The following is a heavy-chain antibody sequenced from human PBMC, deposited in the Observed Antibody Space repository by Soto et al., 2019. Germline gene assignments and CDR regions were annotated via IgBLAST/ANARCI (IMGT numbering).Heavy chain of an antibody. D-gene: IGHD3-22*01. CDR1: GYIFTGNY. CDR3: APHYPDSSGYFDH. Sequence: ASVKVSCKASGYIFTGNYMHWVRQAPGQGLEYMGWINPNNGATNYAQNFQGRVTMTWDTSISTAYMEVGRLRSDDTAVYYCAPHYPDSSGYFDHCGQGTLVTVSS. V-gene: IGHV1-2*02. J-gene: IGHJ4*02. CDR2: INPNNGAT.